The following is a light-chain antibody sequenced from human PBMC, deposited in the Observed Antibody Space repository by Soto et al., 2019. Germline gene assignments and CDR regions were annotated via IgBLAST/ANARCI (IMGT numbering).Light chain of an antibody. V-gene: IGLV2-14*01. CDR2: EVS. CDR1: SSDVGGYNY. Sequence: QSLLAHPASLSGSPGQSITISCTGTSSDVGGYNYVSWYQQHPGKAPRLMIFEVSNRPSGVSNRFSGSKSGNSASLTISGLQAEDEADYYCSSYTSSSTVVFGTGTKVTVL. CDR3: SSYTSSSTVV. J-gene: IGLJ1*01.